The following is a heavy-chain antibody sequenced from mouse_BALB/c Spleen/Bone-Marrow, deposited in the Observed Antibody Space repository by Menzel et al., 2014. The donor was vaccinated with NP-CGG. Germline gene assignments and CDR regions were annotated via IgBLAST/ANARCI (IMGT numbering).Heavy chain of an antibody. Sequence: EVQLVESGPGLVKPSQSLSLTCSVTGYSITSGYYWYWIRQLPGNKLEWMGYISYDGCNNYNPSLKNRISITRDTSKNQFFLKLNSVTTEDTATYYCANPIYYYGSSWDYAMDYWGQGTSVTVSS. J-gene: IGHJ4*01. CDR2: ISYDGCN. V-gene: IGHV3-6*02. CDR3: ANPIYYYGSSWDYAMDY. CDR1: GYSITSGYY. D-gene: IGHD1-1*01.